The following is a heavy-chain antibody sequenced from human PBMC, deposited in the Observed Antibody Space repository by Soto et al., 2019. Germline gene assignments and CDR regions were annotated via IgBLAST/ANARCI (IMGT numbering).Heavy chain of an antibody. J-gene: IGHJ4*02. Sequence: ASVKVSCKASGYSFTNYDINWVRQATGQGLEYLGWINPNSGNTGYVQKFQGRVTMTRDTSTSTVYMELSSLRSEDTAVYYCARGCSGGSCYDYWGQGTLVTVSS. D-gene: IGHD2-15*01. CDR2: INPNSGNT. V-gene: IGHV1-8*01. CDR1: GYSFTNYD. CDR3: ARGCSGGSCYDY.